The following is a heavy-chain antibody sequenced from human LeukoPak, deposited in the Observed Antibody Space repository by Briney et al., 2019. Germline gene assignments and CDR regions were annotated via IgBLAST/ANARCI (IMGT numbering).Heavy chain of an antibody. J-gene: IGHJ3*02. D-gene: IGHD1-7*01. CDR3: ARDELRGAFDI. Sequence: SETLSLTCTVSGGSISSYYWSWIRQPPGKGLEWIGYIYYSGSTNYNPSLKSRVTISVDTPKNQFSLKLSSVTAADTAVYYCARDELRGAFDIWGQGTMVTVSS. CDR1: GGSISSYY. CDR2: IYYSGST. V-gene: IGHV4-59*01.